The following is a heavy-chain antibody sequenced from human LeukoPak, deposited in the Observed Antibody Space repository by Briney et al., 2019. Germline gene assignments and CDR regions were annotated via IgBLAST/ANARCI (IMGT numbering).Heavy chain of an antibody. Sequence: GGSLRLSCAASGFTFSSYAMSWVRQAPGKGLEWVSAISGSGGSTYYADSVKGRFTISRDNSKNTLYLQMNSLRAEDTAVYYCAKSPAQGPRMWELLHPPPYYFDYWGQGTLVTVSS. CDR3: AKSPAQGPRMWELLHPPPYYFDY. D-gene: IGHD1-26*01. J-gene: IGHJ4*02. CDR2: ISGSGGST. V-gene: IGHV3-23*01. CDR1: GFTFSSYA.